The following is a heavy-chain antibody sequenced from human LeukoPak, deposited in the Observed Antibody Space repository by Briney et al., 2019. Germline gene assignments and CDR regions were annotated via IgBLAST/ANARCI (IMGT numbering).Heavy chain of an antibody. J-gene: IGHJ4*02. Sequence: PGGSLRLSCAASGFTFRNYVIHWVRQAPGKGLEWVAVTSSDLNVKLYADSVKGRFTISRDNSKNTLYLQMNSLRAEDTAVYYCARDRVLEFPFDYWGQGTLVTVSS. CDR1: GFTFRNYV. CDR2: TSSDLNVK. CDR3: ARDRVLEFPFDY. D-gene: IGHD1-1*01. V-gene: IGHV3-30-3*01.